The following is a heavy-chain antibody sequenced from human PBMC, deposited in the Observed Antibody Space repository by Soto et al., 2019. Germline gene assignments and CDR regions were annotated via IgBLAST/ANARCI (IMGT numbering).Heavy chain of an antibody. CDR2: IIPIFGTA. D-gene: IGHD3-3*01. Sequence: QVQLVQSGAEVKKPGSSVKVSCKASGGTFSSYAISWVRQAPGQGLERMGGIIPIFGTANYAQKFQGRVTITADESTSTAYMELSSLRSEDTAVYYCAREHRITIFGVVTRYFDYWGQGTLVTVSS. CDR3: AREHRITIFGVVTRYFDY. CDR1: GGTFSSYA. V-gene: IGHV1-69*12. J-gene: IGHJ4*02.